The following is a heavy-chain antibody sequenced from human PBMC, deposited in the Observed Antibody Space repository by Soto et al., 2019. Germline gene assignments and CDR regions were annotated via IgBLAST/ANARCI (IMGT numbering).Heavy chain of an antibody. V-gene: IGHV4-4*07. CDR3: ARVAYKYGPFDF. D-gene: IGHD5-18*01. CDR1: GGSINVYY. J-gene: IGHJ4*02. CDR2: MYTSGTT. Sequence: PSETLSLTCSVGGSINVYYLTWLRQPAGKGLEWIGHMYTSGTTNYNASLKSRVTMSRDTSQNQFSLKLTSVTASDTAMYYCARVAYKYGPFDFWGQGTLVTVSS.